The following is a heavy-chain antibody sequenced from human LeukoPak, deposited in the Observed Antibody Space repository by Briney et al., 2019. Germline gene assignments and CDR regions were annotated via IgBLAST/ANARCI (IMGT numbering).Heavy chain of an antibody. D-gene: IGHD3-22*01. CDR1: GFTFSSYS. CDR3: ARDREGTYYYDSSGHYYFDY. CDR2: ISSSSSYM. V-gene: IGHV3-21*01. J-gene: IGHJ4*02. Sequence: GGSLRLSCAASGFTFSSYSMNWVRQAPGKRLEWVSSISSSSSYMYYADSVKSRFTISRDNAKNSLYLQMNSLRAEDTAVYYCARDREGTYYYDSSGHYYFDYWGQGTLVTVSS.